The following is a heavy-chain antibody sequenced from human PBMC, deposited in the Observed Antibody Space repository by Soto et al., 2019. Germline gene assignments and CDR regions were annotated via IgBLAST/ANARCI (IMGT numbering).Heavy chain of an antibody. J-gene: IGHJ4*02. D-gene: IGHD5-18*01. V-gene: IGHV3-23*01. Sequence: EVQLLESGGKLVQPGGSLTLSCAASGFTFSTYAMAWVRQAPGKGLEWVSGVSASGLNTDYADPVKGRFYISRDNAKNTVSLHMNSLRAEDTALYYCANDRPRRTSGYVFDYWGQGTTVTVSS. CDR1: GFTFSTYA. CDR2: VSASGLNT. CDR3: ANDRPRRTSGYVFDY.